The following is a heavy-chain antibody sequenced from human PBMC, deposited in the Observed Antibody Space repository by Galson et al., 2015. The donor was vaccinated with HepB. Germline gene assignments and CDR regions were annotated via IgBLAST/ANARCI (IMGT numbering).Heavy chain of an antibody. V-gene: IGHV3-74*01. CDR3: ALLYGDYLGHASYYYYGMDG. CDR1: GFSFSDHR. CDR2: INSDGTST. Sequence: SLRLSCAVSGFSFSDHRMYWVRQAPGKGLVWVSRINSDGTSTIYADSVKGRFTISRDNAKNTLWLQMNSLRVEDTALYHCALLYGDYLGHASYYYYGMDGWGQGTLVTVSS. J-gene: IGHJ6*02. D-gene: IGHD4-17*01.